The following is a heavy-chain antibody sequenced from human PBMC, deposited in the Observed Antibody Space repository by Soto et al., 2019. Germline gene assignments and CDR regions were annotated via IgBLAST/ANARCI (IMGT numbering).Heavy chain of an antibody. Sequence: EVLLLESGGGLVQPGGSLRLSCEASGFSFSSFAMNWVRQAPGKGREWVSAIGDSGVSTYYADSVKGGFTISRDNSRNTLYLQLNSLRAEDTAVYYCAEGVELDVWGNGTTVTVSP. D-gene: IGHD1-26*01. CDR3: AEGVELDV. CDR2: IGDSGVST. CDR1: GFSFSSFA. V-gene: IGHV3-23*01. J-gene: IGHJ6*04.